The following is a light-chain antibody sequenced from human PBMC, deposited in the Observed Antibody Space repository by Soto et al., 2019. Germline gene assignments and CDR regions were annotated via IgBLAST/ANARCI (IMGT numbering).Light chain of an antibody. CDR3: QQYGISPRA. CDR1: QSLSNNF. Sequence: EIVLTQSPGTLSLSPGERATLSCRASQSLSNNFLAWHQQKPGQAPRLLIYEASERATGTPDRFSGSGSGTDFTLSISKLEPEDFAVYYCQQYGISPRAFGQGTKVEIK. V-gene: IGKV3-20*01. CDR2: EAS. J-gene: IGKJ1*01.